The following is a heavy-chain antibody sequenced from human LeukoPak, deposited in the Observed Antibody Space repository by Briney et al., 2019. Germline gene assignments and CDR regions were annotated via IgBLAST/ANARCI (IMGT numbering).Heavy chain of an antibody. Sequence: GASVKVSCKASGGTFSSYAISWVRQAPGQGLEWMGGIIPIFGTANYAQKFQGRVTITADKSTSTAYMELSSLRSEDTAVYYCVRWLKYYYGSGSYYNLGYYYYYMDVWGKGTTVTVSS. CDR3: VRWLKYYYGSGSYYNLGYYYYYMDV. CDR2: IIPIFGTA. V-gene: IGHV1-69*06. D-gene: IGHD3-10*01. J-gene: IGHJ6*03. CDR1: GGTFSSYA.